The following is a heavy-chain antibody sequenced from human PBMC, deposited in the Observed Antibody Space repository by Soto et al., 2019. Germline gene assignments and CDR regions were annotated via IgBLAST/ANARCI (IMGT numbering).Heavy chain of an antibody. Sequence: EVQLLESGGGLVQPGGSLRLSCAASGFTFSSYAMNWVRQAPGKGLEWVSSTSGSGGSTYYTDSVKGRFTISRDNSKNSVYLQMNRLRAEDTAGYYCAKDTDRYISSLLTSWGQGILVTVSS. V-gene: IGHV3-23*01. CDR3: AKDTDRYISSLLTS. D-gene: IGHD6-13*01. J-gene: IGHJ5*02. CDR2: TSGSGGST. CDR1: GFTFSSYA.